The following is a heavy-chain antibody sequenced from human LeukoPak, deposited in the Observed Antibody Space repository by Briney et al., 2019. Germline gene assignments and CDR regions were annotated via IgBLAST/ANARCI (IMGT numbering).Heavy chain of an antibody. Sequence: ASVKVSCKASGYTFTGYYMHWVRQAPGQGLEWMGWISPNSGDTNYAQKFQGRVTMTRDTSISTAYMELSRLRSDDTAVYYCARALPTMVRSLDVWGQRTTVTVSS. J-gene: IGHJ6*02. V-gene: IGHV1-2*02. CDR2: ISPNSGDT. CDR1: GYTFTGYY. CDR3: ARALPTMVRSLDV. D-gene: IGHD3-10*01.